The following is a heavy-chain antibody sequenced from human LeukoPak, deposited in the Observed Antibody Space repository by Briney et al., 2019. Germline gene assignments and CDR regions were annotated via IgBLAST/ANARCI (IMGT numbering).Heavy chain of an antibody. CDR1: GGSFSGYY. J-gene: IGHJ4*02. CDR2: INHSGST. D-gene: IGHD3-3*01. Sequence: SETLSLTCAVYGGSFSGYYWSWIRQPPGKGLEWIGEINHSGSTNYNPSLKSRVTISVDTSKNQFSLKLGSVTAADAAVYYCATLNTLLPWGQGTLVTVSS. CDR3: ATLNTLLP. V-gene: IGHV4-34*01.